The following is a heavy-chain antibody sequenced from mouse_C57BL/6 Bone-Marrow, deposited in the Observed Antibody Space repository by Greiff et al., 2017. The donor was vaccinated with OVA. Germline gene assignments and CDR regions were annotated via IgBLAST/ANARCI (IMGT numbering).Heavy chain of an antibody. CDR2: INPNNGGT. Sequence: VQLQQSGPELVKPGASVKISCKASGYTFTDYYMNWVKQSHGKSLEWIGDINPNNGGTSYNQKFKGKATLTVDKSSSTAYMELRSLTSEDSAVYYCARSRIYYGNYDYAMDYWGQGTSVTVSS. CDR3: ARSRIYYGNYDYAMDY. D-gene: IGHD2-1*01. CDR1: GYTFTDYY. V-gene: IGHV1-26*01. J-gene: IGHJ4*01.